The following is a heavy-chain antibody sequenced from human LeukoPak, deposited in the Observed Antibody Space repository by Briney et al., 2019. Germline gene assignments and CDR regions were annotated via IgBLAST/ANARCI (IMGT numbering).Heavy chain of an antibody. CDR2: MNPNSGNT. Sequence: ASVKVSCKASGGTFSSYAISWVRQAPGQGLEWMGWMNPNSGNTGYAQKFQGRVTMTRNTSISTAYMELSSLRSEDTAVYYCARGGYGSGSYGVRYWGQEPWSPSPQ. CDR1: GGTFSSYA. D-gene: IGHD3-10*01. V-gene: IGHV1-8*02. J-gene: IGHJ4*01. CDR3: ARGGYGSGSYGVRY.